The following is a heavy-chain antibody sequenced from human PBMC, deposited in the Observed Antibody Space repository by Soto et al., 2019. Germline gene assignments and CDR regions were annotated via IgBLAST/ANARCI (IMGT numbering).Heavy chain of an antibody. J-gene: IGHJ4*02. CDR1: GGSISSGGYP. CDR3: ARGSRSGYYLEY. Sequence: SETLSLTCAVSGGSISSGGYPWSWIRQPPGKGLEWIGYIYHSGGTDYNPSLKSRVTITVDSSKNQFSLKLSSVTAADTAVYYCARGSRSGYYLEYWGQGTLVTVSS. V-gene: IGHV4-30-2*01. D-gene: IGHD3-22*01. CDR2: IYHSGGT.